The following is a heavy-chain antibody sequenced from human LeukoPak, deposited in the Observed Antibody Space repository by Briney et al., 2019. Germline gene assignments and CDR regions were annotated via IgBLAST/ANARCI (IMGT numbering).Heavy chain of an antibody. CDR2: IYHSGST. CDR3: ARMTAWKGVKSYAFDI. CDR1: GGSISSGGYS. D-gene: IGHD1-1*01. Sequence: PSETLSLTCAVSGGSISSGGYSWSWIRQPPGKGLEWIGYIYHSGSTYYNPSLKSRVTISVDRSKNQFSLKLSSVTAADTAVYYCARMTAWKGVKSYAFDIWGQGTMVTVSS. V-gene: IGHV4-30-2*01. J-gene: IGHJ3*02.